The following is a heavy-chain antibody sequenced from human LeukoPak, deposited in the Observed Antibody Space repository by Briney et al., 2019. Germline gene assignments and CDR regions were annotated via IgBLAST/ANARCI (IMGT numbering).Heavy chain of an antibody. J-gene: IGHJ4*02. CDR1: GFTFSSHG. CDR2: ISPNGVIT. CDR3: AKDDAWLRFGE. D-gene: IGHD3-10*01. Sequence: GGTLRLSCAASGFTFSSHGMNWVRQAPGKGLEWASGISPNGVITYYADSVKGRFTISRDNSKNMLYLEVISLTADDTAVYYCAKDDAWLRFGEWSQGTLVTVSS. V-gene: IGHV3-23*01.